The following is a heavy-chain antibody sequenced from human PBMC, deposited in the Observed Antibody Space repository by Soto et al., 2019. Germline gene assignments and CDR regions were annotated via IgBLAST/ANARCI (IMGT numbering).Heavy chain of an antibody. CDR1: GFTFSSYA. J-gene: IGHJ5*02. CDR3: AKHAGYSSGWYVGFDP. V-gene: IGHV3-23*01. D-gene: IGHD6-19*01. Sequence: AGGSLRLSCAASGFTFSSYAMSWFRQAPGKGLEWVSAISGSGGSTYYADSVKGRFTISRDNSKNTLYLQMNSLRAEDTAVYYCAKHAGYSSGWYVGFDPWGQGTLVTVSS. CDR2: ISGSGGST.